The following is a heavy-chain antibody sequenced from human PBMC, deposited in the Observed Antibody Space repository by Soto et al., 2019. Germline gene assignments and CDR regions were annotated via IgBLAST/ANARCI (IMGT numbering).Heavy chain of an antibody. CDR2: MNPNSGNT. V-gene: IGHV1-8*01. CDR3: ARVTIFGVVLWFDP. CDR1: GYTFTSYD. J-gene: IGHJ5*02. D-gene: IGHD3-3*01. Sequence: QVQLVQSGAEVKKPGASVKVSCKASGYTFTSYDINWVRQATGQGLEWMGWMNPNSGNTGYAQKFQGRVTMTRNTSISTAYMELSSLRFEVTAVYDCARVTIFGVVLWFDPWGQGTLVTVSS.